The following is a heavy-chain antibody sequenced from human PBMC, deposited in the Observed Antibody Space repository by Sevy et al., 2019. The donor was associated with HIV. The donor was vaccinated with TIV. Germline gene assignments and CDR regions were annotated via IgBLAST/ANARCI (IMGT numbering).Heavy chain of an antibody. D-gene: IGHD6-19*01. V-gene: IGHV3-23*01. J-gene: IGHJ4*02. CDR2: ISGSGGST. CDR1: GFTFNSYA. CDR3: AKYHSSGWYDDEYFDY. Sequence: GGSLRLSCAASGFTFNSYAMSWVRQAPGKGLEWVSVISGSGGSTYYGDSVKGRFTISRDNSKNTLYLQMNNLRAEDTAVYYCAKYHSSGWYDDEYFDYWGQGTLVTVSS.